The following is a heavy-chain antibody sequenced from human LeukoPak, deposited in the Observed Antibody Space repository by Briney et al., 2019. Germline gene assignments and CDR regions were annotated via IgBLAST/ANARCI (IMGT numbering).Heavy chain of an antibody. CDR2: IIPIFGTA. D-gene: IGHD4-23*01. CDR3: ARAAYGGNSDYFDY. J-gene: IGHJ4*02. CDR1: GGTFSSYA. Sequence: ASVKVSCKASGGTFSSYAISWVRQAPGQGLEWMGGIIPIFGTANYAQKFQGRVTITADESTSTACMELSGLRSEDTAVYYCARAAYGGNSDYFDYWGQGTLVTVSS. V-gene: IGHV1-69*13.